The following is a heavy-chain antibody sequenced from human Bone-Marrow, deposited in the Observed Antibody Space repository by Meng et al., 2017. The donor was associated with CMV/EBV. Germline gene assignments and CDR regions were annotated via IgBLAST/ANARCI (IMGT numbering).Heavy chain of an antibody. J-gene: IGHJ4*02. Sequence: GESLKISCAASGFPFSSYAMSWVRQAPGKGLEWVSAISGSGGSTYYEDSVKGRFTISRDNSNNTLYLQMDSLRAEDTAVYFCAKDFDIVVLQTKYYWGQGTLVTVSS. CDR1: GFPFSSYA. CDR2: ISGSGGST. D-gene: IGHD2-2*01. CDR3: AKDFDIVVLQTKYY. V-gene: IGHV3-23*01.